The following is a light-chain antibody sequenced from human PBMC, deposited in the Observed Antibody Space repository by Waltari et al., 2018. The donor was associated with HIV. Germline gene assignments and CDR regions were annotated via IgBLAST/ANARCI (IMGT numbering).Light chain of an antibody. V-gene: IGKV3-11*01. CDR1: PSVITY. CDR3: HQRSNWPIT. J-gene: IGKJ5*01. CDR2: GAS. Sequence: EIVLTQSQATLSLSPGERATLPCRDSPSVITYLAWYQQKPGQAPRLLIYGASGRATGIPARFSGSGSGTDFTLTISSLEPGDFGVYYCHQRSNWPITFGQGTRLEIK.